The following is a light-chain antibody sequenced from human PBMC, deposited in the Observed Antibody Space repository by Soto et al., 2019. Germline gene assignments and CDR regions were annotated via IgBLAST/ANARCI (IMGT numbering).Light chain of an antibody. CDR2: LEGSGSY. Sequence: QLVLTQSSSASASLGSSVKLTCTLSSGHSSYIIAWHQQQPGKAPRYLMKLEGSGSYNKGSGVPDRFSGSISGADRYLTISNLLFEDEADYYCETWDSNTHTVFGGGTKLTVL. J-gene: IGLJ3*02. CDR3: ETWDSNTHTV. V-gene: IGLV4-60*02. CDR1: SGHSSYI.